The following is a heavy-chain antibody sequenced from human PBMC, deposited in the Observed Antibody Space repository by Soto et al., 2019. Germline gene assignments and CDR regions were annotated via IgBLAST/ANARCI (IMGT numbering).Heavy chain of an antibody. V-gene: IGHV3-23*05. Sequence: VGSLILSCLLSVFTCNNYAMGLVRQAPGNWLEWVSGITASGNSRYYADSVKDRFTVSRDNSRNTLFLQMNSLRAEDTAVYYCAKVMGLRYFAWHSPPALWGKGTLVNVS. CDR2: ITASGNSR. CDR3: AKVMGLRYFAWHSPPAL. D-gene: IGHD3-9*01. J-gene: IGHJ4*02. CDR1: VFTCNNYA.